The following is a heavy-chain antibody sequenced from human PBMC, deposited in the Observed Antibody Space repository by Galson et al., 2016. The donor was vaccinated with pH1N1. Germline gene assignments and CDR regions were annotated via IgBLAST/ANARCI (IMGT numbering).Heavy chain of an antibody. Sequence: SCAASGFTLGDFYMDWVRQAPGKGLEWVGRITKRPEGYTTQDAASVKGRFIISREDSKDLLYLQMNSLKTEDTAVYYCTRENHHKFDYWGQGTLVTVSS. CDR2: ITKRPEGYTT. CDR1: GFTLGDFY. CDR3: TRENHHKFDY. V-gene: IGHV3-72*01. J-gene: IGHJ4*02.